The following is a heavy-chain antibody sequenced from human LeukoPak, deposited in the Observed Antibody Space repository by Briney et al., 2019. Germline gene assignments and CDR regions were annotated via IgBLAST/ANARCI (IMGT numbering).Heavy chain of an antibody. Sequence: PSETLSLTCTVSGGSISSGDYYWRWIRPPPGKGLEWIGYIYYSGSTYYNPSLKSRVTISVDTSKNQFSLKLSSVTAADTAVYYCARDLLNEGNHLDYWGQGTLVTVSS. CDR3: ARDLLNEGNHLDY. D-gene: IGHD4-23*01. CDR2: IYYSGST. V-gene: IGHV4-30-4*01. J-gene: IGHJ4*02. CDR1: GGSISSGDYY.